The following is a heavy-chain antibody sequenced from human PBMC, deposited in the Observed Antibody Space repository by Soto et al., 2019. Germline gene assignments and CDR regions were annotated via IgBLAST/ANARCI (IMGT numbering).Heavy chain of an antibody. Sequence: EVQLVESGGGLVQPGRSLRLSCAASGFTFDDYAMHWVRQAPGKGLEWVSGISWNSGSIGYADSVKGRFPISRDNAKNSLYLQMNSLRAEDTALYYCAKDDSSGLQYWYFDLWGRGTLVTVSS. CDR3: AKDDSSGLQYWYFDL. D-gene: IGHD6-19*01. V-gene: IGHV3-9*01. J-gene: IGHJ2*01. CDR2: ISWNSGSI. CDR1: GFTFDDYA.